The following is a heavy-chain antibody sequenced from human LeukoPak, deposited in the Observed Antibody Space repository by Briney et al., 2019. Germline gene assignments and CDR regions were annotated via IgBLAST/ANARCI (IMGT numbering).Heavy chain of an antibody. V-gene: IGHV1-69*04. J-gene: IGHJ4*02. Sequence: SVKVSCKASGGTFSSYAISWVRPAPGQGLEWMGRIIPILGIANYAQKFQGRVTITADKSTSTAYMELSSLRSEDTAVYYCARGGGYSYGYLDNWGQGTLVTVSS. CDR2: IIPILGIA. D-gene: IGHD5-18*01. CDR1: GGTFSSYA. CDR3: ARGGGYSYGYLDN.